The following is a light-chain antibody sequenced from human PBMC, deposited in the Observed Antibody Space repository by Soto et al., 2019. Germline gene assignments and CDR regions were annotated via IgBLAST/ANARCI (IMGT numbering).Light chain of an antibody. Sequence: EIVMTQSPATLSVSPGERATLSCRASQSVSSKFAWYQQKPGQAPRLLIYGASTRATGIPARFSGSGSGTEFTLIISSLQSEDFAVYYCQQYNNWPLTFGGGTKVEIK. V-gene: IGKV3-15*01. CDR1: QSVSSK. CDR3: QQYNNWPLT. CDR2: GAS. J-gene: IGKJ4*02.